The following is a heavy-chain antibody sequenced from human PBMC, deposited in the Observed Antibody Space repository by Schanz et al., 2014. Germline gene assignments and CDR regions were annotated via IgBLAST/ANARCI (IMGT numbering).Heavy chain of an antibody. V-gene: IGHV3-33*08. D-gene: IGHD1-1*01. CDR2: IWSDGSTK. CDR1: GFTFRDYY. Sequence: VQLVESGGGLVKPGGSLRLSCAASGFTFRDYYMSWVRQAPGKGPEWVAVIWSDGSTKYYADSVKGRFTISRDNSKNTLYLQMNSLRADDTAVYFCARAHGNNWYGKGLDYWGQGTQVTVSS. CDR3: ARAHGNNWYGKGLDY. J-gene: IGHJ4*02.